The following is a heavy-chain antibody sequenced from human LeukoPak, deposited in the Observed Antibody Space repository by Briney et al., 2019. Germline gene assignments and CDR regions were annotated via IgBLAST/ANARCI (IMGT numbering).Heavy chain of an antibody. CDR2: INSDDSST. V-gene: IGHV3-74*01. Sequence: PGGSLRLSCAASGFTFSSYRMHWVRQAPGKGLVWVSRINSDDSSTRYADSVKGRCTISRDNAKNTLYLRMNSLRAEDTAVYYCARGYNWNHDAFDIWGQGTMVTVSS. CDR3: ARGYNWNHDAFDI. D-gene: IGHD1-20*01. CDR1: GFTFSSYR. J-gene: IGHJ3*02.